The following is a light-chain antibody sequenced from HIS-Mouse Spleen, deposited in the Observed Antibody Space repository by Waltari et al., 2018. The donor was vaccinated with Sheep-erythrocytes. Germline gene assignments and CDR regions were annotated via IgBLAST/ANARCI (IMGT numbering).Light chain of an antibody. CDR2: DAS. CDR3: QQRSNWPPT. J-gene: IGKJ1*01. Sequence: DIVLTQSPATVSLSPGERATLACRASQSVSSYLAWYQQKPGQAPRLLIYDASNRATGIPARFSGSGSGTDFTLTISSLEPEDFAVYYWQQRSNWPPTFGQGTKVEIK. V-gene: IGKV3-11*01. CDR1: QSVSSY.